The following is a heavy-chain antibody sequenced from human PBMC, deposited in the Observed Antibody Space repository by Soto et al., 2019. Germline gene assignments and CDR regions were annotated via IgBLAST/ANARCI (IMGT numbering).Heavy chain of an antibody. Sequence: GGSLRLSCAASGFSFSNYAMSWVRQSPGKGLEWVSAITGSGGDTFHADSVKGRFTISRDNTKNTLYLQMNSLKAEDTAVYYCAKGSTSSRPYYFDYWGQGTLVTVSS. V-gene: IGHV3-23*01. J-gene: IGHJ4*02. CDR3: AKGSTSSRPYYFDY. CDR1: GFSFSNYA. CDR2: ITGSGGDT. D-gene: IGHD2-2*01.